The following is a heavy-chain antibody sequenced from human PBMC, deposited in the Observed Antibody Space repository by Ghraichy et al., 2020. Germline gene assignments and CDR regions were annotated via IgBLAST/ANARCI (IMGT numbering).Heavy chain of an antibody. CDR3: ATWGGVAGGLDP. D-gene: IGHD6-19*01. Sequence: GESLNISCKGPASIFTTYAIGWVRQMPGKGLEWMGIFYASNSDIRYGPSFQGQVTISADKSISTAFLQWSSLKASDTAMYYCATWGGVAGGLDPWGQGTLVSVTS. V-gene: IGHV5-51*01. J-gene: IGHJ5*02. CDR2: FYASNSDI. CDR1: ASIFTTYA.